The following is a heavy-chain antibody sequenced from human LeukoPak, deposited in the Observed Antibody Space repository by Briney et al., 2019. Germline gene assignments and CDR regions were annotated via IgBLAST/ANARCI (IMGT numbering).Heavy chain of an antibody. CDR3: TRGQYANLF. J-gene: IGHJ4*02. Sequence: GGSLRLSCTASGFTFGDYAMSWVRQAPGKGLEWVGLIRSKGYGGTTEYAASVRGRFTISRDDSKSIAYLQMSSLQTEDTAVYYCTRGQYANLFWGQGTLVTVSS. CDR1: GFTFGDYA. D-gene: IGHD2-2*01. CDR2: IRSKGYGGTT. V-gene: IGHV3-49*04.